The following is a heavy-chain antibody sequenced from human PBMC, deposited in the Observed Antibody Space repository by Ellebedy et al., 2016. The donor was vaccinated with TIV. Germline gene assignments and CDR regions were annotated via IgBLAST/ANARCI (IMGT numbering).Heavy chain of an antibody. CDR1: GFTFSSYS. J-gene: IGHJ6*02. Sequence: GGSLRLSXAASGFTFSSYSMNWVRQAPGKGLEWVSSISSSSSYIYYADSVKGRFTISRDNAKNSLYLQMNSLRAEDTAVYYCAREWEPYDYGDYQDFYGMDVWGQGTTVTVSS. CDR3: AREWEPYDYGDYQDFYGMDV. V-gene: IGHV3-21*01. D-gene: IGHD4-17*01. CDR2: ISSSSSYI.